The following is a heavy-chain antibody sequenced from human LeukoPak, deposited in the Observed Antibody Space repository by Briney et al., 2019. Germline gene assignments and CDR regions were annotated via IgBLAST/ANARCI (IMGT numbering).Heavy chain of an antibody. CDR3: ARDERVNYYDSKVPFFDI. Sequence: PSETLSLTCAVSGGSISSSNWWSWVRQPPGKGLEWIGEIYHSGSTNYNPSLKSRVTISVDKSKNQFSLKLSSVTAADTAVYYCARDERVNYYDSKVPFFDIWGQGTMVTVSS. CDR1: GGSISSSNW. D-gene: IGHD3-22*01. V-gene: IGHV4-4*02. CDR2: IYHSGST. J-gene: IGHJ3*02.